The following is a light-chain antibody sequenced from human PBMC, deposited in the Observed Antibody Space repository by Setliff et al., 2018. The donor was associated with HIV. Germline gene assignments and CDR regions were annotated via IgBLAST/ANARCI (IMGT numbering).Light chain of an antibody. CDR1: NIGSKG. V-gene: IGLV3-21*04. J-gene: IGLJ1*01. CDR2: YDS. Sequence: SYELTQPPSVSVAPGKTARITCGGNNIGSKGVHWYQQKPGQAPVLVIYYDSDRPSGIPERFSGSKSGNTATLTISRVEARDEADYYCQVWDSSSDHSYVFGTGTKVTVL. CDR3: QVWDSSSDHSYV.